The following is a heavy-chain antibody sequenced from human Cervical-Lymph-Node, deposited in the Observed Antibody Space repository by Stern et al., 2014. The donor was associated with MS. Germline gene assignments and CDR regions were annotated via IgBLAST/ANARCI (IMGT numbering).Heavy chain of an antibody. Sequence: EVQLGESGGGVVQPGRSLRLSCAASGFTFDDYDMHWVRQAPGKGLEWVSSISWNSGSIDYADSVKGRFTISRDNAKNSLHLQMNSLRAEDTALYYCAKDPGSSGYYCPDYWGQGTLVTVSS. V-gene: IGHV3-9*01. D-gene: IGHD3-22*01. CDR2: ISWNSGSI. CDR3: AKDPGSSGYYCPDY. CDR1: GFTFDDYD. J-gene: IGHJ4*02.